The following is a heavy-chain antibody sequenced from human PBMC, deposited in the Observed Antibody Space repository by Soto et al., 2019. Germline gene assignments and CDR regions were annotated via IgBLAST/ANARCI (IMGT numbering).Heavy chain of an antibody. D-gene: IGHD6-13*01. CDR2: IWYDGSNK. V-gene: IGHV3-33*01. Sequence: GGSLRLSCAASGFTFSSYGMHWVRQAPGKGLEWVAVIWYDGSNKYYADSVKGRFTISRDNSKNTLYLQMNSLRAEDTAVYYCAREGHYSSSWYDYWGQGTLVTVSS. J-gene: IGHJ4*02. CDR3: AREGHYSSSWYDY. CDR1: GFTFSSYG.